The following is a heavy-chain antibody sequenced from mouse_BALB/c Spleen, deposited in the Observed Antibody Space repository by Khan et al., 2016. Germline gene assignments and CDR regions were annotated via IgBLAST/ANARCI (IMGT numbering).Heavy chain of an antibody. CDR3: ARDLNWYFDV. CDR2: ISDGGSYT. CDR1: EFTFSDYY. Sequence: EVELVESGGGLVKPGGSLKLSCAASEFTFSDYYMYWVRQTPEKRLEWVATISDGGSYTYYPDSVKGRFTISRDNAKNNLYLQMSSLKSGDTAMYYCARDLNWYFDVWGAGTTVTVSS. J-gene: IGHJ1*01. V-gene: IGHV5-4*02.